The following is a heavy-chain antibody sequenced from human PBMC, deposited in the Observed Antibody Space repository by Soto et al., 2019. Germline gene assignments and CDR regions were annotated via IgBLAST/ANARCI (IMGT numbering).Heavy chain of an antibody. CDR1: GASIYTYS. Sequence: SETLSLTCLVSGASIYTYSWTWIRQPAGRGLEWIGRIDTSGSTYYNPSLRSRVTMSVDTSKSQFSLNLTSVTAADTALYYCARDFWGEGYFDSWGQGTMVTVSS. CDR2: IDTSGST. CDR3: ARDFWGEGYFDS. D-gene: IGHD7-27*01. V-gene: IGHV4-4*07. J-gene: IGHJ4*02.